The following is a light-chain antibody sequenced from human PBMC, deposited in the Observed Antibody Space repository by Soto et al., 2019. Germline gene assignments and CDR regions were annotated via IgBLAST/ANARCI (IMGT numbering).Light chain of an antibody. CDR3: SSYKTSSSYV. J-gene: IGLJ1*01. V-gene: IGLV2-14*01. Sequence: QSVLTQPASVSGSPGQSITIPCTGTSSDVGGFNYVSWYQQHPGKAPKLLIFDVYSRPSGISNRFSGSKSGNTASLTISGLQAEDEADYYCSSYKTSSSYVFGAGTKVTVL. CDR1: SSDVGGFNY. CDR2: DVY.